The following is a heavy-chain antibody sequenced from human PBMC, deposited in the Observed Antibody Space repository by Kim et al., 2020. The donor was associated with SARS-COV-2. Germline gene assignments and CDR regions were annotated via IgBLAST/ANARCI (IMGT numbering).Heavy chain of an antibody. V-gene: IGHV4-34*01. CDR3: ARAQTYYYGSGSYYNPYY. J-gene: IGHJ6*01. Sequence: GSLSLTCAVYGGSFSGYYWSWIRQPPGKGLEWIGEINHSGSTNYNPSLKSRVTISVDTSKNQFSLKLSSVTAADTAVYYCARAQTYYYGSGSYYNPYY. CDR2: INHSGST. CDR1: GGSFSGYY. D-gene: IGHD3-10*01.